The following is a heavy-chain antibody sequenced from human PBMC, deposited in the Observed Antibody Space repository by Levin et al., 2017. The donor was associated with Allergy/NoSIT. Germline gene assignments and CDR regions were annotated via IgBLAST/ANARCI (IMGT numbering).Heavy chain of an antibody. V-gene: IGHV3-7*01. CDR2: IKEDGSEK. J-gene: IGHJ4*02. D-gene: IGHD3-22*01. CDR1: GFTFSSYW. Sequence: GGSLRLSCAASGFTFSSYWMSWVRQAPGKGLEWVANIKEDGSEKNYVDSVKGRFTISRDNAKDSLYLHMNSLRAEDTAVYYCARDSTTIVVGNDYWGQGTLVAVSS. CDR3: ARDSTTIVVGNDY.